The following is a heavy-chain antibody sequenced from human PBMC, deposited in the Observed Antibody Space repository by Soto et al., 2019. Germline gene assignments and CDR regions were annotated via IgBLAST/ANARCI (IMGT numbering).Heavy chain of an antibody. Sequence: WWSLRLTCSASVFTFSSYWMHWFRQAPGKGLVWISRINSDGSSTSYADSVKGRFTISRDDSKNTLYLQMNSLRAEDTAVYYCSRARVVVVPPAFDAWGQGTMVTVSS. CDR1: VFTFSSYW. V-gene: IGHV3-74*01. CDR2: INSDGSST. CDR3: SRARVVVVPPAFDA. J-gene: IGHJ5*02. D-gene: IGHD2-2*01.